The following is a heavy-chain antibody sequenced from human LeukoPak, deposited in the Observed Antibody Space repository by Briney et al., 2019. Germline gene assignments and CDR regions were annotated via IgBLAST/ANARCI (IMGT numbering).Heavy chain of an antibody. CDR3: ARVTHIKIFGVVNTYFDY. V-gene: IGHV1-2*02. D-gene: IGHD3-3*01. CDR1: GYTFSGYY. Sequence: ASVKVSCKASGYTFSGYYMQWVRQAPGQGLEWMAWINPKSGVTNYAQKFQGRVTMTRDTSISTAYMELSSLRSDDTAVYYCARVTHIKIFGVVNTYFDYWGQGTLVTVSS. J-gene: IGHJ4*02. CDR2: INPKSGVT.